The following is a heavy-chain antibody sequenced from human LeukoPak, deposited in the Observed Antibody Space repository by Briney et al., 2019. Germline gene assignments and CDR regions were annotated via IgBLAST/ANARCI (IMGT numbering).Heavy chain of an antibody. CDR3: ATDQSLAYYYDSSGLAQ. V-gene: IGHV1-46*01. D-gene: IGHD3-22*01. J-gene: IGHJ4*02. CDR2: INPSGGST. CDR1: GYTFTSYY. Sequence: ASVKVSCKASGYTFTSYYMHWVRQAPGQGLEWMGIINPSGGSTSYAQKFQGRVTMTEDTSTDTAYMELSSLRSEDTAVYYCATDQSLAYYYDSSGLAQWGQGTLVTVSS.